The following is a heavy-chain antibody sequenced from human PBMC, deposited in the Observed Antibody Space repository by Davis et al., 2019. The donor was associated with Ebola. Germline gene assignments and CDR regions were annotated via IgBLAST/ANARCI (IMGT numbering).Heavy chain of an antibody. V-gene: IGHV3-74*01. CDR1: GFTFSNYD. CDR3: ARDVGGQAGY. J-gene: IGHJ4*02. CDR2: IDTDGSTT. Sequence: GESLKISCAASGFTFSNYDMSWVRHAPGKGLEWGSRIDTDGSTTNYSDSVRGRFTISRDNAKNTLFLQMNRLRADDTAVYYCARDVGGQAGYWGQGTLVTVSS.